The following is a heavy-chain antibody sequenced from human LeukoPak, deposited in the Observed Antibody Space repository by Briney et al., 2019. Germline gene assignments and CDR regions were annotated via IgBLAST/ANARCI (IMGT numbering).Heavy chain of an antibody. CDR3: AREAAAGIPYYYGMDV. J-gene: IGHJ6*02. D-gene: IGHD6-13*01. V-gene: IGHV1-69*04. Sequence: SVKVSCKASGGTFSNYAINWVRQAPGQGLEWMGRIIPIPDISNYAQKFQGRVTITADKSTSTAYMELSSLRSEDTAVYYCAREAAAGIPYYYGMDVWGQGTTVTVSS. CDR1: GGTFSNYA. CDR2: IIPIPDIS.